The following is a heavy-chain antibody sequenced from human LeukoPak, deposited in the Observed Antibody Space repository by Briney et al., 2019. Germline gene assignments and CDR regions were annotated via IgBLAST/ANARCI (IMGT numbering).Heavy chain of an antibody. Sequence: GGSLRLSYAASGFTISGNWMSWVRQAPGKGLEWVANIKQDGSEKHYVDSVKGRFTMSRDNAKNSLYLQMNSLRAEDTAVYYCVSGGYTYAHWGQGTLVTVSS. J-gene: IGHJ4*02. CDR1: GFTISGNW. D-gene: IGHD5-18*01. CDR2: IKQDGSEK. CDR3: VSGGYTYAH. V-gene: IGHV3-7*01.